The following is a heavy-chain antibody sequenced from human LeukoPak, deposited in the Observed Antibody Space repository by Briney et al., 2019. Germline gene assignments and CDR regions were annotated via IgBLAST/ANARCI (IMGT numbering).Heavy chain of an antibody. CDR1: GFTSSTYA. J-gene: IGHJ4*02. CDR3: AKDQGQAVVPRRFDY. D-gene: IGHD2-15*01. CDR2: IYYSGGNT. V-gene: IGHV3-23*01. Sequence: GGSLRLSCAASGFTSSTYAMSWVRQAPGKGLEWVSTIYYSGGNTYSADSVKGRFTISRDNAKNTLYLQVNSLRAEDTAVYYCAKDQGQAVVPRRFDYWGQGTLVTVSS.